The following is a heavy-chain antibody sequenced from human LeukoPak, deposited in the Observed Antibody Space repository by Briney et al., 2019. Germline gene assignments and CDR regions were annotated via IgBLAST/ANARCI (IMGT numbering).Heavy chain of an antibody. J-gene: IGHJ4*02. V-gene: IGHV4-30-4*01. D-gene: IGHD5-24*01. Sequence: SETLSLTCTVSGGSISSGDYYWSWIRQPPGKGLEWIGYIYYSGSTYYNPSLKSRVTISVDTSKNQFSLKLSSVTAADTAVYYCARDEVKEMVTKPLDYWGQGTLVTVSS. CDR2: IYYSGST. CDR3: ARDEVKEMVTKPLDY. CDR1: GGSISSGDYY.